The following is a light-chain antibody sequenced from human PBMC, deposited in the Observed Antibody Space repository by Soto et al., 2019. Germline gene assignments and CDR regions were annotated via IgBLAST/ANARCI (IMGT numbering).Light chain of an antibody. CDR1: QSVSSN. V-gene: IGKV3-15*01. J-gene: IGKJ4*01. CDR2: GAS. CDR3: QQYHKWPLT. Sequence: EIVMTQSPATLSVSPGERATLSCRASQSVSSNLAWYQQKPGQAPRLLIYGASTRATGIPARFSGSGSGTEFILTISSLQSEDFAVYHCQQYHKWPLTFGGGTKVEV.